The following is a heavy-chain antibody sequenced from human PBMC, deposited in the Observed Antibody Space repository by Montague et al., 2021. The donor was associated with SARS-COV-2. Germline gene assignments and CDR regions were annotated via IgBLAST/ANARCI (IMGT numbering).Heavy chain of an antibody. CDR3: ARLYDSSSYYYGMDV. V-gene: IGHV4-39*01. D-gene: IGHD5/OR15-5a*01. Sequence: SETLSLTCTVSGGSISSSSYYWGWIRQPPGKGLEWIGSIYYSGSTYYNPSLKSRVTISVDTSKNQFSLKLSSVTAADTAVYYCARLYDSSSYYYGMDVWGQGTMVTVSS. CDR1: GGSISSSSYY. J-gene: IGHJ6*02. CDR2: IYYSGST.